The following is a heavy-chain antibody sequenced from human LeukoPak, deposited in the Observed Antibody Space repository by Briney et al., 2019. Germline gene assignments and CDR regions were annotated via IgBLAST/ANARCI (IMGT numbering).Heavy chain of an antibody. CDR3: ARGSWGSSWLEDY. D-gene: IGHD6-13*01. CDR1: GFTFSSYG. CDR2: ISYDGSNK. V-gene: IGHV3-30*03. Sequence: PGGSLRLSCAASGFTFSSYGMHWVRQAPGKGLEWVAVISYDGSNKYYADSVKGRFTISRDNSKNTLYLQMNSLRAEDTAVYYCARGSWGSSWLEDYWGQGTLVTVSS. J-gene: IGHJ4*02.